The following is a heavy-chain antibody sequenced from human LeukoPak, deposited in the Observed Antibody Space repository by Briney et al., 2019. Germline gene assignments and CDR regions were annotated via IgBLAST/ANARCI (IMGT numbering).Heavy chain of an antibody. CDR2: IIPIFGTA. CDR1: GGTFSSYA. Sequence: GASVKVSCKASGGTFSSYAISWVRQAPGQGLEWMGGIIPIFGTANYAQKFQGRVTMTTDTSTSTAYMELRSLRSDDTAVYYCAREGNVLRFLEYPYNWFDPWDQGTLVTVSS. V-gene: IGHV1-69*05. D-gene: IGHD3-3*01. J-gene: IGHJ5*02. CDR3: AREGNVLRFLEYPYNWFDP.